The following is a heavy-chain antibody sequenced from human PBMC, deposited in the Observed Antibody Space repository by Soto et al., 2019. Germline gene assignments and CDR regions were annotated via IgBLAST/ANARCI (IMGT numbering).Heavy chain of an antibody. CDR1: GYTFTSYY. J-gene: IGHJ5*02. CDR3: GRWSYSKKWFDP. D-gene: IGHD4-4*01. V-gene: IGHV1-46*01. CDR2: INASNGNT. Sequence: ASVKVSCKASGYTFTSYYMHWVRQAPGQGLEWMGIINASNGNTSYAQKLQGRATMTTDTSTSTAYMELRSLRSEDTAVYYCGRWSYSKKWFDPWGQGTLVTVSS.